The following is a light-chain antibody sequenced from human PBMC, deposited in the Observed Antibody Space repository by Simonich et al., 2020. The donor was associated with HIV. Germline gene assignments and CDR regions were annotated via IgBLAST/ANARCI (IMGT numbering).Light chain of an antibody. Sequence: SALTQPASVSGSPGQPITMSCPGTSSDVGGYNYVSWYQQHPGKAPELVIYDGSKRPSGFSNRFSGSKSGNTATLTIAGLQAEDEADYYCSSYTSNSTRVLFGGGTKLTVL. J-gene: IGLJ2*01. V-gene: IGLV2-14*01. CDR1: SSDVGGYNY. CDR3: SSYTSNSTRVL. CDR2: DGS.